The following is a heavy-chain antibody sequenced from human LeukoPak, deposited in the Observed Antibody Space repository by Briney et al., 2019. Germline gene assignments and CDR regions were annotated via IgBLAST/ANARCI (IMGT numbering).Heavy chain of an antibody. CDR2: INPDGTTT. CDR3: VRIATVTTPDY. V-gene: IGHV3-74*01. Sequence: GGSLRLSCAASGFTFSSYWMHWVRQPLGKGLVWVSRINPDGTTTNYADSVKGRFTISRDNAKNTLYLQMNSLTVEDAALYYCVRIATVTTPDYWGQGTLVTVSS. CDR1: GFTFSSYW. J-gene: IGHJ4*02. D-gene: IGHD4-17*01.